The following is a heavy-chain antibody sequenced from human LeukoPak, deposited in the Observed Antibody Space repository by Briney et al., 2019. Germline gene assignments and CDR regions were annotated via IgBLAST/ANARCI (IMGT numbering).Heavy chain of an antibody. D-gene: IGHD6-25*01. CDR2: IYSGGTT. V-gene: IGHV3-66*01. CDR3: ARSANPHYFDY. CDR1: GFTVSSTY. Sequence: GGSLRLSCAASGFTVSSTYMSWVRQAPGKGLEWVSVIYSGGTTYYADSVKGRFTISRDNSKNTLYLQMNSLRAEDTAVYYCARSANPHYFDYWGQGTLVTVSS. J-gene: IGHJ4*02.